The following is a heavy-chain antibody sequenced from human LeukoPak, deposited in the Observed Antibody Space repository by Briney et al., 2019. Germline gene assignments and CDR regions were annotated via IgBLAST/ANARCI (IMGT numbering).Heavy chain of an antibody. J-gene: IGHJ4*02. Sequence: GGSLSLSCAASGLTFSDFTMNWVRQAPGKGLEWLSYIHISGSPTYYADSVTGRFIISRDNAKTSLYLQIDSLRAEDTAVYYCARDKYYSFDYWGQGILVTVSS. CDR3: ARDKYYSFDY. CDR2: IHISGSPT. CDR1: GLTFSDFT. V-gene: IGHV3-48*04.